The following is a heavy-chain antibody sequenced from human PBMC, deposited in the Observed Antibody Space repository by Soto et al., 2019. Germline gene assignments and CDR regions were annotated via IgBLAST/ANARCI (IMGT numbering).Heavy chain of an antibody. CDR3: AKEWGSSWLRGKYGMDV. Sequence: GGSLRLSCAASGFTFSSYAMSWVRQAPGKGLEWVSAISGSGGSTYYADSVKGRFTISRDNSKNTLYLQMNSLRAEDTAVYYCAKEWGSSWLRGKYGMDVWGQGTTVTVSS. CDR2: ISGSGGST. D-gene: IGHD6-13*01. V-gene: IGHV3-23*01. CDR1: GFTFSSYA. J-gene: IGHJ6*02.